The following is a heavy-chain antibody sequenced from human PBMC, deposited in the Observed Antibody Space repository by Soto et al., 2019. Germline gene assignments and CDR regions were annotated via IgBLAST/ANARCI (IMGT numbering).Heavy chain of an antibody. CDR1: GGSISSSSYY. Sequence: SETLSLTCTVSGGSISSSSYYWGWIRQPPGKGLEWIGSIYYSGSTYYNPSLKSRVTISVDTSKNQFSLKLSSVTAADTAVYYCARHRGYYYMDVWGKGTTVTVPS. CDR2: IYYSGST. V-gene: IGHV4-39*01. CDR3: ARHRGYYYMDV. J-gene: IGHJ6*03.